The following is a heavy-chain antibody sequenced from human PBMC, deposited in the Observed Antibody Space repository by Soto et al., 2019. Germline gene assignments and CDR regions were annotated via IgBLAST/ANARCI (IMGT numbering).Heavy chain of an antibody. CDR2: IYYSGST. J-gene: IGHJ6*02. Sequence: SETLSLTCTVSGGSISSSSYYWGWIRQPPGKGLEWIGSIYYSGSTYYNPSLKSRVTISVDTSKNQFSLKLSSVTAADTAVYYCARHILWFRESPSTSMDVWGQGTTVT. CDR1: GGSISSSSYY. D-gene: IGHD3-10*01. CDR3: ARHILWFRESPSTSMDV. V-gene: IGHV4-39*01.